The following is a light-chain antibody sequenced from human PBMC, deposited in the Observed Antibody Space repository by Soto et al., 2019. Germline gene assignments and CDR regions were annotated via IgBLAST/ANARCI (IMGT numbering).Light chain of an antibody. CDR1: QSISSY. V-gene: IGKV1-39*01. Sequence: DIQMTQSPSSLSASVGDRVTITCRASQSISSYLNWYQQKPGKAPKLLIYAASSLQSGVPSRFSGSGSGTDFTLTISSLQPEYFATYYCQQSYSTPHTFVQGTQLEIK. CDR3: QQSYSTPHT. CDR2: AAS. J-gene: IGKJ2*01.